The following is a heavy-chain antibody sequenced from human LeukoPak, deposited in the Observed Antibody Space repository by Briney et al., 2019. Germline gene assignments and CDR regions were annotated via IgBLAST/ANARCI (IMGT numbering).Heavy chain of an antibody. CDR1: GGTFSSYA. J-gene: IGHJ5*02. CDR3: ARGEDYGDWFDP. D-gene: IGHD4-17*01. CDR2: INPNSGGT. Sequence: ASVKVSCKASGGTFSSYAISWVRQAPGQGLEWMGWINPNSGGTNYAQKFQGRVTMTRDTSISTAYMELSRLRSDDTAVYYCARGEDYGDWFDPWGQGTLVTVSS. V-gene: IGHV1-2*02.